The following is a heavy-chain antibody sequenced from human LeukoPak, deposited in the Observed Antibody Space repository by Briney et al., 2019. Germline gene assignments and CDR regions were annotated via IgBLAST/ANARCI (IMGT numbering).Heavy chain of an antibody. Sequence: SETLSLTCTVSGGSISSSSYYWGWVRQPPGKGLEWIANIYYSGSTYYSPSLRSRVTISVDTSKNQFSLKLTSVTTAETAVYYCARHASVSGNWPRPLDYWGQGSLVTVSS. V-gene: IGHV4-39*01. D-gene: IGHD3-3*01. CDR2: IYYSGST. CDR1: GGSISSSSYY. CDR3: ARHASVSGNWPRPLDY. J-gene: IGHJ4*02.